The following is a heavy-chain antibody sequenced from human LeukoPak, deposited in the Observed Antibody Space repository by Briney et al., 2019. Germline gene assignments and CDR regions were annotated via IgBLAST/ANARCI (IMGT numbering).Heavy chain of an antibody. CDR1: GGSFSGYY. CDR2: INHSGST. D-gene: IGHD3-10*01. J-gene: IGHJ4*02. CDR3: ARVLPSGTSDY. Sequence: SETLSLTCAIYGGSFSGYYWSWIGQPPGRGLEWIGEINHSGSTNYNPSLKSRVTISVDTSKNQFSLKLTSVTAADTAVYYCARVLPSGTSDYWGQGTLVTVSS. V-gene: IGHV4-34*01.